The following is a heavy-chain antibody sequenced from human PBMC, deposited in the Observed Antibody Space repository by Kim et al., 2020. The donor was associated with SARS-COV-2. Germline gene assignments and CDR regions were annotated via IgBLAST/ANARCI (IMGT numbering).Heavy chain of an antibody. CDR3: ARWTSYGSGSYYGACYGM. CDR1: GGSFSGYY. CDR2: INHSGST. Sequence: SETLSLTCAVYGGSFSGYYWSWIRQPPGKGLEWIGEINHSGSTNYNPSLKSRVTISVDTSKNQFSLKLSSVTAADTAVYYCARWTSYGSGSYYGACYGM. D-gene: IGHD3-10*01. J-gene: IGHJ6*01. V-gene: IGHV4-34*01.